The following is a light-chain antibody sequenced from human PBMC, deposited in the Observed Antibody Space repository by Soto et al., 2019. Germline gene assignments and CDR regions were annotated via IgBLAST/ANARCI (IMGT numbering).Light chain of an antibody. V-gene: IGKV3-15*01. CDR2: GAS. CDR3: QQYNNWPPWT. J-gene: IGKJ1*01. CDR1: QSVSSN. Sequence: EIVMTQSPATLSVSPGERATLSCRASQSVSSNLAWYQQKPGQAPRLLIYGASTRATGIPARFSGSGSGTDSPLTVSSLQSEDFAVYYCQQYNNWPPWTFGPGTKVEIK.